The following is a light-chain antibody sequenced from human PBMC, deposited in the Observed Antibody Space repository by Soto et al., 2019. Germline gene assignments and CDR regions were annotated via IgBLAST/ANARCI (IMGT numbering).Light chain of an antibody. Sequence: EIMWTQSPATLSLSPGERATLSCRASQSVRNYLAWYQQKPGQAPRLLIYDASNRAAGIPARFSGSGSETDFTLSISSLEPEDFAVYYCQQRNVWPLTFGQGTKVDIK. V-gene: IGKV3-11*01. CDR3: QQRNVWPLT. J-gene: IGKJ1*01. CDR2: DAS. CDR1: QSVRNY.